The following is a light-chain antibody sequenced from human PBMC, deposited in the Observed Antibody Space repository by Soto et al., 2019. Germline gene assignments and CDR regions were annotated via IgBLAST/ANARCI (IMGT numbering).Light chain of an antibody. V-gene: IGKV1-5*03. CDR2: KAS. CDR1: QTISSW. J-gene: IGKJ1*01. CDR3: QHYNIYSEA. Sequence: DVQRTKNTYTLSGSVGDRFTITCLARQTISSWLAWYQQKQGKDPKLLIYKASTLKSGVPSRFSGSGSGTEFTLTISSLQPDDFATYYCQHYNIYSEAFGQGSIVDIK.